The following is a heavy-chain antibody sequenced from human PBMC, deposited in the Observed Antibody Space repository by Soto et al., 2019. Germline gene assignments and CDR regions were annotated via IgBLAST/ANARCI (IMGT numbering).Heavy chain of an antibody. CDR3: ARDIFPPMPDSSGKRFDP. CDR2: IIPIFGTA. CDR1: GGTFSSYA. Sequence: SVKVSCKASGGTFSSYAISWVRQAPGQGLEWMGGIIPIFGTANYAQKFQGRVTITADESTSTAYMELSSLRSEDTAVYYCARDIFPPMPDSSGKRFDPWGQGTLVTVSS. D-gene: IGHD3-22*01. V-gene: IGHV1-69*13. J-gene: IGHJ5*02.